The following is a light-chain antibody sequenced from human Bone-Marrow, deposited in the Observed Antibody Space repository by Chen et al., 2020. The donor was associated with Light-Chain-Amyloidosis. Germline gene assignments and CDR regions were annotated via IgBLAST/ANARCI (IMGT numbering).Light chain of an antibody. CDR3: SSYTTSSTRV. CDR2: DVS. V-gene: IGLV2-14*03. J-gene: IGLJ3*02. CDR1: SSAVGGYIY. Sequence: QSALTQPASVSGSPGQSITISCPGTSSAVGGYIYVSWYQQHPGKAPKLMIYDVSNRPSGVSTRFSGSKSGNTASLTISGLQAEDEADYYCSSYTTSSTRVFGGGTKVTVI.